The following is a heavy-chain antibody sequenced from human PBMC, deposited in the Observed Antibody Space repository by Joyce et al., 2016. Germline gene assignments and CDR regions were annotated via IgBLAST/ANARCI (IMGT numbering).Heavy chain of an antibody. CDR3: ARDQCSGTACYPNWFDS. CDR2: ISAFNGHT. V-gene: IGHV1-18*01. Sequence: QVQLVQSGAEVKKPGASVKVSCKATGYNFDTYGITCLRLAPGQGLEWMGWISAFNGHTDYAQKYQGRVTMTTNTSTTTAYMEMRGLRSDDTAMYYCARDQCSGTACYPNWFDSWGQGTLVTVSS. CDR1: GYNFDTYG. D-gene: IGHD2-2*01. J-gene: IGHJ5*01.